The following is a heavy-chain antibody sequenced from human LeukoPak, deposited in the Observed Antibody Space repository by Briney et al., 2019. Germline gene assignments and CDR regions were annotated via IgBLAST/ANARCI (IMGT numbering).Heavy chain of an antibody. V-gene: IGHV1-18*01. CDR1: GYTFSGFG. CDR2: ISGYNGNT. CDR3: ARANSITWRSVSDN. J-gene: IGHJ4*02. D-gene: IGHD1-14*01. Sequence: ASVKVSCKASGYTFSGFGISWVRQAPGQGLEWMGWISGYNGNTNYAQKLQGRVTMTTETSPSTAYMELRSLRSDDTAVYYCARANSITWRSVSDNWGQGTLVTVSS.